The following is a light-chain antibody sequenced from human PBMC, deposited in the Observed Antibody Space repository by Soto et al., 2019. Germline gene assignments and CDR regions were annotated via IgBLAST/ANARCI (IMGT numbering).Light chain of an antibody. CDR1: QSLLHTNGQNF. J-gene: IGKJ5*01. CDR3: MQGLETPPVT. Sequence: DIVMTHSPLSLPVTPGGAVSIACTSSQSLLHTNGQNFLDWYLQKPGQAPQLXIYLASIRASGVPDRFSGSGSGRQFTLKISRVEAEDVGVYFCMQGLETPPVTFGQGTRLEIK. CDR2: LAS. V-gene: IGKV2-28*01.